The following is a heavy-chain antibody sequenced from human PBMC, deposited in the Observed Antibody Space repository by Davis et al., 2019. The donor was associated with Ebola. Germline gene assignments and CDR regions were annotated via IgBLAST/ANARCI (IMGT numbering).Heavy chain of an antibody. J-gene: IGHJ5*02. CDR2: IKQDGSEK. D-gene: IGHD1-26*01. V-gene: IGHV3-7*01. CDR1: GFTFSSYA. CDR3: ARVYSGSYDP. Sequence: GESLKISCAASGFTFSSYAMHWVRQAPGKGLEWVANIKQDGSEKYYVDSVKGRFTISRDNGKNSLYLQMNSLRAEDTAVYYCARVYSGSYDPWGQGTLVTVSS.